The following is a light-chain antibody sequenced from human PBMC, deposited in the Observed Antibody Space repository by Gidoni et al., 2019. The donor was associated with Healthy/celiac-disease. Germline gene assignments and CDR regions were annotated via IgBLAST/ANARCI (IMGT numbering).Light chain of an antibody. CDR1: SLRSYY. CDR2: GKN. CDR3: NSRASSGNHL. Sequence: SSELTQDPAGSVALGQTVRITCQGGSLRSYYASWYQQKPGQAPVIVIYGKNNRPSGIPDRFSGSSSGNTASLTITGAQAEDEADYYCNSRASSGNHLFGTGTKVTVL. J-gene: IGLJ1*01. V-gene: IGLV3-19*01.